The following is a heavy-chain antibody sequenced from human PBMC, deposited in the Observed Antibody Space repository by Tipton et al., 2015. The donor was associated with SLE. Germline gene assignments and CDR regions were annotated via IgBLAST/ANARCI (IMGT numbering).Heavy chain of an antibody. CDR2: IYGSGGI. V-gene: IGHV4-4*07. CDR3: ATQSCFDGTCDYDPVNSYGP. J-gene: IGHJ5*02. Sequence: GLVKPSQTLSLTCSVSGDSMNNYYWSWIRQPAGMPLEWIGRIYGSGGIYYNPSLKNRVSISLDTSNNHLSLKMTSVTAADTAMYYCATQSCFDGTCDYDPVNSYGPWGRGTLVTVSS. CDR1: GDSMNNYY. D-gene: IGHD4/OR15-4a*01.